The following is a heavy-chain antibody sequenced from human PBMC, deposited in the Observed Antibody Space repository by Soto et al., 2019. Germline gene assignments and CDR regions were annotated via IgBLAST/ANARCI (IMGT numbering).Heavy chain of an antibody. CDR3: ARDRGYCSGGSCLYNYYYGMDV. CDR1: GGSISSSNW. CDR2: IYHSGST. V-gene: IGHV4-4*02. J-gene: IGHJ6*02. Sequence: LSLTCAVSGGSISSSNWWSWVRQPPGKGLEWIGEIYHSGSTNYNPSLKSRVTISVDKSKNQFSLKLSSVTAADTAVYYCARDRGYCSGGSCLYNYYYGMDVWGQGTTVTVSS. D-gene: IGHD2-15*01.